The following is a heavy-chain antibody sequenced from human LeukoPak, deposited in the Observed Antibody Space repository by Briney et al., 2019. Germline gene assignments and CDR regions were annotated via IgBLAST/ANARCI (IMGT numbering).Heavy chain of an antibody. Sequence: ASVKVSCKASGYTITNNYMHWVRQAPGQGLEWMGVINPSGTGTSYAQKFQGRVTMTEDTSTDTAYMALSSLRSEDTAVYYCATDAAKVDGAFDIWGQGTMVTVSS. D-gene: IGHD1-26*01. CDR3: ATDAAKVDGAFDI. CDR1: GYTITNNY. J-gene: IGHJ3*02. V-gene: IGHV1-46*01. CDR2: INPSGTGT.